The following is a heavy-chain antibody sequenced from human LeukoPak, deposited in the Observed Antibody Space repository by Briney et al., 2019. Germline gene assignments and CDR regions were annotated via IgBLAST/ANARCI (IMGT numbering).Heavy chain of an antibody. D-gene: IGHD3-10*01. CDR3: ARASGPFDY. J-gene: IGHJ4*02. Sequence: GGSLRLSCAASGFTFSVYGMHWVRQAPGKGLEWVGVIRNDASNKYYADSVKGRFTISRDNSKNTLYLQMNSLGAEDTAVYSCARASGPFDYWGQGTLVPVSS. CDR2: IRNDASNK. V-gene: IGHV3-33*01. CDR1: GFTFSVYG.